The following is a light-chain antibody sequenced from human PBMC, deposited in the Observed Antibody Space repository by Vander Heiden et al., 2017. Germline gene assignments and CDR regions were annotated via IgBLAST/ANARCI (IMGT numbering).Light chain of an antibody. Sequence: EILVTQSPGTLSVSPGERVSLSCRASQSVGTNLAWYQQKPGQPPRLLIYGASTRANGIPLRFSGSGSGTDFTLTIRSLQSEDFAFYFWQDDNIWHTFGQGTRLEIK. CDR3: QDDNIWHT. J-gene: IGKJ5*01. V-gene: IGKV3-15*01. CDR1: QSVGTN. CDR2: GAS.